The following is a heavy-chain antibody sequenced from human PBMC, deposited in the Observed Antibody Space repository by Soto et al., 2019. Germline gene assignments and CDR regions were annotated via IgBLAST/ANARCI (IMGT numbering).Heavy chain of an antibody. D-gene: IGHD3-3*01. CDR1: GGSISSYY. Sequence: QVQLQESGPGLVKPSETLSLTCTVSGGSISSYYWSWIRQPPGKGLEWIGYIYYSGSTNYNPSLKSRVTISVDTSKNQFSLKLSSVTAADTAVYYCASNDFWSGPDAYDIWGQGTMVTVSS. CDR3: ASNDFWSGPDAYDI. V-gene: IGHV4-59*08. J-gene: IGHJ3*02. CDR2: IYYSGST.